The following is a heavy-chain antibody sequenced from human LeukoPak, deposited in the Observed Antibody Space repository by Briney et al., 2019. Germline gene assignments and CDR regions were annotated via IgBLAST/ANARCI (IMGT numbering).Heavy chain of an antibody. CDR3: ARAPVTHGSGRYSDY. CDR1: GYTFTGYY. J-gene: IGHJ4*02. CDR2: INPNSGGT. V-gene: IGHV1-2*02. Sequence: SVKVSCKASGYTFTGYYMHWVRQAPGQGLKWMGWINPNSGGTNYAQKFQGRVTMTRDTSISTAYMELSRLRSDDTAVYYCARAPVTHGSGRYSDYWGQGTLVTVSS. D-gene: IGHD3-10*01.